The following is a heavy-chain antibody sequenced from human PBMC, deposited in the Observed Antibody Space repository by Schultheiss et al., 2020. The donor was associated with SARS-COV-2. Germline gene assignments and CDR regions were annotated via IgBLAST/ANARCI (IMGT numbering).Heavy chain of an antibody. V-gene: IGHV1-2*06. J-gene: IGHJ6*03. Sequence: ASVKVSCKASGYTFTSYYMHWVRQAPGQGLEWMGRINPNSGGTDYAQKFQGRVTMTRDTSISTAYMELSRLRSDDTAFYYCARGAGGEHYSNYVWSYYYYMDVWGKGTTVTVSS. D-gene: IGHD4-11*01. CDR3: ARGAGGEHYSNYVWSYYYYMDV. CDR2: INPNSGGT. CDR1: GYTFTSYY.